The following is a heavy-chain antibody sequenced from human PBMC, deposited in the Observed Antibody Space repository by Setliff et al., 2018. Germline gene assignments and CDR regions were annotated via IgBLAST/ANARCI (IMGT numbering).Heavy chain of an antibody. CDR2: VYYSGYT. CDR1: GGSVSSASHY. Sequence: PSETLSLTCTVSGGSVSSASHYWGWIRQAPGKGMEWIGSVYYSGYTYYKPSLQSRVIMSVDTSKNQFSLKLTSVTAADTAVYYCARVDFTMIQGVIGHWGQGTLVTVSS. D-gene: IGHD3-10*01. CDR3: ARVDFTMIQGVIGH. J-gene: IGHJ1*01. V-gene: IGHV4-39*07.